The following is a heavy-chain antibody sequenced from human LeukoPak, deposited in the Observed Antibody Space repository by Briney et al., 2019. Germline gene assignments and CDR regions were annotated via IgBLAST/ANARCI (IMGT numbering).Heavy chain of an antibody. V-gene: IGHV1-2*02. CDR1: GYTFTGYY. J-gene: IGHJ4*02. CDR2: INPNSGGT. Sequence: GASVKVSCTASGYTFTGYYMHWVRQAPGQGLEWMGWINPNSGGTNYAQKFQGRVTMTRDTSISTAYMELSRLRSDDTAVYYCARARAGYSSGWYPERWGQGTLVTVSS. D-gene: IGHD6-19*01. CDR3: ARARAGYSSGWYPER.